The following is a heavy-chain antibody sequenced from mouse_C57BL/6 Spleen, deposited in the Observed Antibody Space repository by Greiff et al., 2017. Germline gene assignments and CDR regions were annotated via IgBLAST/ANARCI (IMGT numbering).Heavy chain of an antibody. Sequence: QVHVKQSGAELAKPGASVKLSCKASGYTFTSYWMHWVKQRPGQGLEWIGYINPSSGYTKYNQKFKDKATLTADKSSSTAYMQLSSLTSEDSAVYYCARGYYGSSYYFDYWGQGTTLTVSS. CDR3: ARGYYGSSYYFDY. D-gene: IGHD1-1*01. V-gene: IGHV1-7*01. CDR1: GYTFTSYW. CDR2: INPSSGYT. J-gene: IGHJ2*01.